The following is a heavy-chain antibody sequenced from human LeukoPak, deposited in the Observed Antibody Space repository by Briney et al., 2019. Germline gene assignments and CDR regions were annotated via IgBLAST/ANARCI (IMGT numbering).Heavy chain of an antibody. Sequence: VASVKVSCKASGYTFTSYGISWVRQAPGQGLEWMGWISAYNGNTKYAKKVQGRVTMTTDTSTSTVYMELRSLRSDDTAVYYCATHSPEWRYSGYNNFYYIDVWGKGTTVTVSS. CDR2: ISAYNGNT. V-gene: IGHV1-18*01. CDR1: GYTFTSYG. J-gene: IGHJ6*03. D-gene: IGHD5-12*01. CDR3: ATHSPEWRYSGYNNFYYIDV.